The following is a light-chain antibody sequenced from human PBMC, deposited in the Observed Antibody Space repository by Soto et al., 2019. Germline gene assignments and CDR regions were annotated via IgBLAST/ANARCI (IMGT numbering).Light chain of an antibody. CDR3: QQYGSSPPYT. CDR1: QSVRSRY. V-gene: IGKV3-20*01. Sequence: EIVLTQATGTLSLSPGERATLSCRASQSVRSRYLAWYQQKPGQAPRLLIYGASSRATGIPDRFSGSGYGTHFTLTISRLEPEDFAVYYCQQYGSSPPYTFGQVTKLEI. CDR2: GAS. J-gene: IGKJ2*01.